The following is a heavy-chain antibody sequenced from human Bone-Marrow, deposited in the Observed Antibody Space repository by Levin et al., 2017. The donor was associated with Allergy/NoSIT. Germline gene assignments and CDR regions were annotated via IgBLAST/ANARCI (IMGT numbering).Heavy chain of an antibody. CDR2: ISYDGSNK. CDR1: GFTFSSYG. CDR3: AKDGGGIVATISFVDY. D-gene: IGHD5-12*01. V-gene: IGHV3-30*18. J-gene: IGHJ4*02. Sequence: GESLKISCAASGFTFSSYGMHWVRQAPGKGLEWVAVISYDGSNKYYADSVKGRFTISRDNSKNTLYLQMNSLRAEDTAVYYCAKDGGGIVATISFVDYWGQGTLVTVSS.